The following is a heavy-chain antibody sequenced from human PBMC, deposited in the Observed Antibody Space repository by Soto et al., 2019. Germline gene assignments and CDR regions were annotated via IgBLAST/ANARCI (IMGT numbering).Heavy chain of an antibody. CDR1: GGSISSGDYY. Sequence: PSETLSLTCTVSGGSISSGDYYWSWIRQPPGKSLEWIGYIYYSGSTYYNPSLKSRVTISVDTSKNQFSLKLSSVTAADTAVYYCARVNYVYYYGMDVWGQGTTVTVSS. J-gene: IGHJ6*02. D-gene: IGHD4-4*01. V-gene: IGHV4-30-4*01. CDR3: ARVNYVYYYGMDV. CDR2: IYYSGST.